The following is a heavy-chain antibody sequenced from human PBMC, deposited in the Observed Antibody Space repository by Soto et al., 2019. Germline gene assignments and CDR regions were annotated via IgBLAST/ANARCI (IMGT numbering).Heavy chain of an antibody. CDR2: INPSGDST. V-gene: IGHV1-46*01. D-gene: IGHD3-3*01. CDR3: ARDRVFGVDAMDV. J-gene: IGHJ6*02. CDR1: GYTFIDYC. Sequence: ASVKVSCKASGYTFIDYCMHWVRQAPGEGLEWMGIINPSGDSTTYAQKFQGRLTVTSDTSTSTVYMELSSLRSEDTAVYFCARDRVFGVDAMDVWGQGXTVTVYS.